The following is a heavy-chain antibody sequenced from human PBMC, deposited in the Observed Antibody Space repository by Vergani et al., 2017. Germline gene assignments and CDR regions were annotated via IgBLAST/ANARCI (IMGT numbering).Heavy chain of an antibody. Sequence: EVQLVESGGGLVQPGRSLRLSCAASGITFDDYAMHWVRQAPGKGLEWVSGISWNSGSIGYADSVEGRFTNSRDNAKHSLYLQMNSLRAEDTALYYCAKDHYDFWSGYPNLSPFDLWGRGTLVTVSS. CDR3: AKDHYDFWSGYPNLSPFDL. D-gene: IGHD3-3*01. V-gene: IGHV3-9*01. CDR2: ISWNSGSI. J-gene: IGHJ2*01. CDR1: GITFDDYA.